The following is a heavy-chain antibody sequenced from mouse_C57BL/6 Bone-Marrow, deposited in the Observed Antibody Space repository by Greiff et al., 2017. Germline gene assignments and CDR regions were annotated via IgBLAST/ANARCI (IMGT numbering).Heavy chain of an antibody. CDR3: ARVGYYGSSYWYCGV. CDR2: IDPSASYT. D-gene: IGHD1-1*01. V-gene: IGHV1-69*01. Sequence: VQLQQPGAELVMPGASVKLSCKASGYTFTSYWMHWVKQRPGQGLEWIGEIDPSASYTTYNQKFKGKATLTVDKSSSTAYMQLSSLTSEDSAVYYCARVGYYGSSYWYCGVWGTGTTVTVSS. J-gene: IGHJ1*03. CDR1: GYTFTSYW.